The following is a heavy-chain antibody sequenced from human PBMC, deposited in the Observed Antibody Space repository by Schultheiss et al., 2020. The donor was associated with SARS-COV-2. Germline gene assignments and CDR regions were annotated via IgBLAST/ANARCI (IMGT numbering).Heavy chain of an antibody. D-gene: IGHD4-17*01. CDR1: GFTFSSHG. CDR3: VRDTMTYYFDS. CDR2: VWYDGDNK. J-gene: IGHJ4*02. V-gene: IGHV3-33*01. Sequence: GESLKISCAASGFTFSSHGMHWVRQVPGKGLEWVAGVWYDGDNKYYADSVNGRFTIARDNSESTLYLQMHSLRAEDTAVYYCVRDTMTYYFDSWGQGTLVTVSS.